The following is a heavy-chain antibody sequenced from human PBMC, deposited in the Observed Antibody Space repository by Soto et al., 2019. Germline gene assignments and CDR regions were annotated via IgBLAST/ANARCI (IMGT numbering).Heavy chain of an antibody. CDR3: ARESRRCTNGVCYFDY. V-gene: IGHV3-74*01. J-gene: IGHJ4*02. Sequence: GGSLRLSCAASGFTFSSYWMHWVRQAPGKGLVWVSRINHDGSRKYYADSVKGRFTISRDNAKNSLYLQMNSLRAEDTAVYYCARESRRCTNGVCYFDYWGQGTLVTVSS. CDR1: GFTFSSYW. D-gene: IGHD2-8*01. CDR2: INHDGSRK.